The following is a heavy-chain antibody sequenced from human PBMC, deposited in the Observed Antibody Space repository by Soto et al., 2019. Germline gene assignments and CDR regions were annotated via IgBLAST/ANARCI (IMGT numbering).Heavy chain of an antibody. CDR3: ARDKDRLQLGGNYYYIMDV. CDR2: IITIFGTA. CDR1: GGTFSSYA. D-gene: IGHD1-1*01. Sequence: SVKVSCKASGGTFSSYAISWVRQAPGQGLEWMYGIITIFGTANYAQKFQGRVTITADESTTTTDMEMTSLRSEDTAIYFCARDKDRLQLGGNYYYIMDVWGQGTTVTVSS. V-gene: IGHV1-69*13. J-gene: IGHJ6*02.